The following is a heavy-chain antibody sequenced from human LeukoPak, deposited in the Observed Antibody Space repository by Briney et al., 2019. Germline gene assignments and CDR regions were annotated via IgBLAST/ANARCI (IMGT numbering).Heavy chain of an antibody. D-gene: IGHD2-2*01. J-gene: IGHJ4*02. CDR1: GITFSSYG. V-gene: IGHV3-48*02. Sequence: GRSLRLSCAASGITFSSYGMHWVRQAPGKGLEWVSYITTSSSTMYYADSVKGRFTISRDNAKNSLYLQMNSLRDEDTAVYYCARRYCSSASCHYFDYWGQGTLVTVSS. CDR3: ARRYCSSASCHYFDY. CDR2: ITTSSSTM.